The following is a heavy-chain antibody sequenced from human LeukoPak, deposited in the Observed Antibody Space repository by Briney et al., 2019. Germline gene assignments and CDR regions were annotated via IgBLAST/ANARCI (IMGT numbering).Heavy chain of an antibody. D-gene: IGHD3-22*01. CDR3: ARSSYYYDSSGYLWGEFDYYYMDV. Sequence: GESLKISCKGSGYSFTSYWIGWVRQMPGKGLEWMGIIYPGDSDTRYSPSFQGQVTISADKSISTAYLQWSSLKASDTAMYYCARSSYYYDSSGYLWGEFDYYYMDVWGKGTTVTISS. CDR2: IYPGDSDT. CDR1: GYSFTSYW. J-gene: IGHJ6*03. V-gene: IGHV5-51*01.